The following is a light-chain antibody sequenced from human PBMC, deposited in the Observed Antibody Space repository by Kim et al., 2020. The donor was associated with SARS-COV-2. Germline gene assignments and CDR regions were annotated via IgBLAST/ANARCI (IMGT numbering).Light chain of an antibody. CDR1: QSVLYSSNNKSY. Sequence: LGERATINCKSSQSVLYSSNNKSYLAWYQQKPGQPPKLLIYWASTRESGVPDRFSGSGSGTDFTLTISSLQAEDVAVYYCQQLWAFGQGTKVDIK. J-gene: IGKJ1*01. V-gene: IGKV4-1*01. CDR3: QQLWA. CDR2: WAS.